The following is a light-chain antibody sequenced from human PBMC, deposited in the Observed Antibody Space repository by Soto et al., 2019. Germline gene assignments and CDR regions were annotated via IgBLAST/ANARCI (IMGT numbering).Light chain of an antibody. Sequence: EIVLTQSPATLSLSPGERATLSCRASQSVSHYLAWYQQRPGQAPRLLIYDASSRAPGIPARFSGSGSGTDFTLTISSLEPEDFAVYYCQQCNNWPPITFGQGTRLEI. CDR2: DAS. CDR1: QSVSHY. J-gene: IGKJ5*01. V-gene: IGKV3-11*01. CDR3: QQCNNWPPIT.